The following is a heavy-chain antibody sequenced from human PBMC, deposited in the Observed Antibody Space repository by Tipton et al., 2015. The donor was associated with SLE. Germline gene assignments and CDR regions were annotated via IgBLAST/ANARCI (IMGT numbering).Heavy chain of an antibody. V-gene: IGHV4-34*01. D-gene: IGHD3-10*01. Sequence: GLVKPSETLSLTCAVYGGSFSGYYWSWIRQPPEKGLEWIGEINHSGSTNYNPSLKSRVTISLDTSKNQFSLNLTSVTAAGTSVYYCTRLKETIRGSHFVWYFDLWGRGTLVAVSS. J-gene: IGHJ2*01. CDR3: TRLKETIRGSHFVWYFDL. CDR2: INHSGST. CDR1: GGSFSGYY.